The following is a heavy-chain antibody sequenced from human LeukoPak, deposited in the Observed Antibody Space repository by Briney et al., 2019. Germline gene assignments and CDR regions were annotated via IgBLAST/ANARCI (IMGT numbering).Heavy chain of an antibody. CDR1: GFTFSDYY. D-gene: IGHD5-12*01. CDR3: ARVLVATSYFDY. V-gene: IGHV3-11*04. Sequence: TGGSLRLSCAASGFTFSDYYMSWIRQAPGKGLEWVSYISSSGSTIYYADSVKGRFTISRDNAKNSLYLQMNSLRAEDTAVYYCARVLVATSYFDYWGQGTLVTVPS. J-gene: IGHJ4*02. CDR2: ISSSGSTI.